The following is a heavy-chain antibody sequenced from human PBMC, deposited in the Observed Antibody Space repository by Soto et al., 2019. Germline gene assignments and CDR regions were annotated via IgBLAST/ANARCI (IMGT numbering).Heavy chain of an antibody. CDR3: TTDFPQWLATNYYYYYGMDV. CDR2: IKSKTDGGTT. J-gene: IGHJ6*02. D-gene: IGHD6-19*01. CDR1: GFTFSNAW. V-gene: IGHV3-15*07. Sequence: GGSLRLSCAASGFTFSNAWMNWVRQAPGKGLEWVGRIKSKTDGGTTDYAAPVKGRFTISRDDSKNTLYLQMNSLKTEDTAVYYCTTDFPQWLATNYYYYYGMDVWGQGTTVTVSS.